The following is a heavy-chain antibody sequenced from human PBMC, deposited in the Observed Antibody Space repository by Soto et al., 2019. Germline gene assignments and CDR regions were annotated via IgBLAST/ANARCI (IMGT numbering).Heavy chain of an antibody. V-gene: IGHV3-66*01. Sequence: EVQLVESGGGLVQPGGSLRLSCAASGFTVSSNFMSWFRQPPGKGLEWISVIGTTDGTYYAGSVKGRFTISTDNFKNTLYLQMNSLRGEDTAVYFCARDPPGLGSYSYDHWGQGTLVTVSS. D-gene: IGHD3-10*01. J-gene: IGHJ4*02. CDR3: ARDPPGLGSYSYDH. CDR2: IGTTDGT. CDR1: GFTVSSNF.